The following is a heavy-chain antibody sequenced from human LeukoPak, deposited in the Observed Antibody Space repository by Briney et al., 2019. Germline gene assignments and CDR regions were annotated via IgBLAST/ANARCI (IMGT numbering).Heavy chain of an antibody. CDR2: INTGDIT. Sequence: GGSLRLSCAASGFTFSSYAMTWVRQAPEKGLEWVSTINTGDITFYANSVKGRFTISRDNSKNALFLQMNSLRAEDTAIYYCVKGGFTYYDVWGQGTLVTVSS. V-gene: IGHV3-23*01. J-gene: IGHJ4*02. CDR1: GFTFSSYA. D-gene: IGHD3-10*02. CDR3: VKGGFTYYDV.